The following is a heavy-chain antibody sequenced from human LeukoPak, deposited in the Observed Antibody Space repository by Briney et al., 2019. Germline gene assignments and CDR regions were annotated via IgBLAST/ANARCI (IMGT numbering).Heavy chain of an antibody. D-gene: IGHD6-13*01. CDR2: INPNSGGT. CDR1: GYTFTDYD. V-gene: IGHV1-2*06. CDR3: ARDRGIAAAGTSFTFDY. Sequence: GASVKVSCKASGYTFTDYDMHWVRQAPGQGLEWMGRINPNSGGTNYAQKFQGRVTMTRGTSISTAYMELSRLTSDDTAVYYCARDRGIAAAGTSFTFDYWGQGTLVTVSS. J-gene: IGHJ4*02.